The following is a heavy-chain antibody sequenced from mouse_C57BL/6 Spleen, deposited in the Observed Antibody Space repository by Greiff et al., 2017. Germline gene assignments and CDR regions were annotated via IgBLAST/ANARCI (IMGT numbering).Heavy chain of an antibody. J-gene: IGHJ2*01. Sequence: QVQLKESGAELVKPGASVKISCKASGYAFSSYWMNWVKQRPGKGLEWIGQIYPGDGDTNYNGKFKGKATLTADKSSSTAYMQLSSLTSEDSAVYFCAYYSNYRYFDYWGQGTTLTVSS. CDR1: GYAFSSYW. CDR3: AYYSNYRYFDY. CDR2: IYPGDGDT. D-gene: IGHD2-5*01. V-gene: IGHV1-80*01.